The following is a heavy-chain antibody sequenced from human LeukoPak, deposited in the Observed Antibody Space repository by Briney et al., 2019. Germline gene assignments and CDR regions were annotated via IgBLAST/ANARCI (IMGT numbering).Heavy chain of an antibody. CDR2: INPSDGSP. V-gene: IGHV1-46*01. D-gene: IGHD4-17*01. J-gene: IGHJ4*02. CDR3: ARDFSQIGTTVTTETNDY. CDR1: GYTFTSYY. Sequence: ASVKVSFKASGYTFTSYYMHWVRQAPGQGLEWMGIINPSDGSPGYAQKFQDRVTMTRDTSTSTVYMEVSSLRSEDTAVYYCARDFSQIGTTVTTETNDYWGQGTLVTVSS.